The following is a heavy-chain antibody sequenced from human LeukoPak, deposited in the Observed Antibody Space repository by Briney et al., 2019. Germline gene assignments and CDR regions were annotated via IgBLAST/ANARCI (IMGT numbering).Heavy chain of an antibody. V-gene: IGHV4-59*01. CDR2: IHYSGST. J-gene: IGHJ4*02. CDR3: ARESRVVPHYFDS. D-gene: IGHD3-3*01. CDR1: GGSISSYY. Sequence: SETLSLTCTVSGGSISSYYWTWIRQPPGKGLEWIGYIHYSGSTNYNPSLKSRVTISVDTSKNQLSLKLSSVAAADTAVYYCARESRVVPHYFDSWGQGTLVTVSS.